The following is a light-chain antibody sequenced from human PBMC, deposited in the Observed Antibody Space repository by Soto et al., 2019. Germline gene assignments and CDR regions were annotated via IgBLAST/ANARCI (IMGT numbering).Light chain of an antibody. CDR2: DNT. J-gene: IGLJ1*01. V-gene: IGLV1-51*01. CDR3: GTWDTSLSAFYV. Sequence: QSVLTQPPSVSAAPGQKVTISCAGSSSNIGTNYVSWYQHLPGTAPKLLIFDNTKRPSGIPDRFSGFKSGTSATLDIAGLQTGDEADYYCGTWDTSLSAFYVFGTGTKLTV. CDR1: SSNIGTNY.